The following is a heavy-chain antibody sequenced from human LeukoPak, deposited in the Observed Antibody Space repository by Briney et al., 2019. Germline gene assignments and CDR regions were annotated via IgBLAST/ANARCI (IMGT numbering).Heavy chain of an antibody. D-gene: IGHD4/OR15-4a*01. CDR3: ARLQGATIGAKWFDP. V-gene: IGHV2-70*04. Sequence: SGPALVKPTQTLTLTCTFSGFSLTTTGMRVSWIRQPPGKALEWLARIDWDDDKFYSTSLKTRLTISKDTSKNQVVLTMTNMDPVDTATYYCARLQGATIGAKWFDPWGQGTLDTVSS. J-gene: IGHJ5*02. CDR2: IDWDDDK. CDR1: GFSLTTTGMR.